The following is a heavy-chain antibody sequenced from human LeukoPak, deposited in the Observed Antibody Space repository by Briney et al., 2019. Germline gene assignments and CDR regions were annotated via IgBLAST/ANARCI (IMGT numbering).Heavy chain of an antibody. J-gene: IGHJ4*02. Sequence: PSQTLSLTCTVSGGSISSGGYYWSWIRQPPGKGLEWIGYIYHSGSTYYNPSLKSRVTISVDRSKNQFSLKLSSVTAADTAVYYCARVRWSVYSYGSLGGFYFDYWGQGTLVTVSS. V-gene: IGHV4-30-2*01. D-gene: IGHD5-18*01. CDR1: GGSISSGGYY. CDR3: ARVRWSVYSYGSLGGFYFDY. CDR2: IYHSGST.